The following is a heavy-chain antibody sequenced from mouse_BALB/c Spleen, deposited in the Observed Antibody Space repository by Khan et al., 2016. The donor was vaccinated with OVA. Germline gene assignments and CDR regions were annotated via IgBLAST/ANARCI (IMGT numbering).Heavy chain of an antibody. CDR2: IYPGGDYT. CDR3: ARWATWYFDV. V-gene: IGHV1-63*02. D-gene: IGHD3-1*01. J-gene: IGHJ1*01. CDR1: GYTFTNYW. Sequence: QVQLQQSGGEVVRPGTSVKISCKASGYTFTNYWLGWIKQRPGHGLEWIGDIYPGGDYTNYNEKFKGKATLTVDTSSSTANMQLSSLTSEDSADYFCARWATWYFDVWGAGTTVTVSS.